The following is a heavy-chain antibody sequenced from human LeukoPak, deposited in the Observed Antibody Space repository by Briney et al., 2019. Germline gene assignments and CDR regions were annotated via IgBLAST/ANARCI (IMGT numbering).Heavy chain of an antibody. V-gene: IGHV4-30-2*01. CDR3: ARGASSGYSLSFGY. D-gene: IGHD3-22*01. CDR2: IYHSGST. J-gene: IGHJ4*02. CDR1: GGSISSGGYS. Sequence: SETLSLTCAVSGGSISSGGYSWSWIRQPPGKGLEWIGYIYHSGSTYYNPSLKSRVTISVDRSKNQFSLKLSSVTAADTAVYYCARGASSGYSLSFGYWGQGTLVTVSS.